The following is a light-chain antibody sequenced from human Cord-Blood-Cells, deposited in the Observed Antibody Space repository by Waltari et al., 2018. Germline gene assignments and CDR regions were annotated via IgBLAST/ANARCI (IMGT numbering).Light chain of an antibody. CDR2: WAS. Sequence: DIVMTQPPDSLAVSLVERATINCTSSQSVLYSSNNKHYLAWYQQKQGPPAKLLIYWASTRGSGVPDRFSGSGSGTDFNYTISSLQAEDVAVYYCQKYYSTPRTFGQGTKVEIK. CDR3: QKYYSTPRT. V-gene: IGKV4-1*01. J-gene: IGKJ1*01. CDR1: QSVLYSSNNKHY.